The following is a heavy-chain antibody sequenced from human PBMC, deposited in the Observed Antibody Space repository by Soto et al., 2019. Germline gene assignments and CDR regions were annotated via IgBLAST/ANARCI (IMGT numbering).Heavy chain of an antibody. V-gene: IGHV1-18*04. Sequence: GASVKVSCKASGYRFSGYGISWARQAPGQGLEWMGWISAYNGNTNYAQKLQGRVTMTTDTSTSTAYMELRSLRSDDTAVYYCARDSKGETYYDFWSGYPGLDYWGQGTLVTVSS. J-gene: IGHJ4*02. CDR2: ISAYNGNT. D-gene: IGHD3-3*01. CDR1: GYRFSGYG. CDR3: ARDSKGETYYDFWSGYPGLDY.